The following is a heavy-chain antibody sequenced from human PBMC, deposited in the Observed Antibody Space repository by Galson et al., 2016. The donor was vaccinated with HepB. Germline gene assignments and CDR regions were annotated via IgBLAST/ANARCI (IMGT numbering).Heavy chain of an antibody. V-gene: IGHV1-8*01. Sequence: SVKVSCKASGYTFTSYDINWVRQATGQGLEWMGWMNPNSGNTGYAQKFQGRVTMTRNTSISTAYMELSSLRSEDTAVYYGARLLGLRLVYHYYGMDVWGQGTTVTVSS. CDR3: ARLLGLRLVYHYYGMDV. D-gene: IGHD5-12*01. J-gene: IGHJ6*02. CDR1: GYTFTSYD. CDR2: MNPNSGNT.